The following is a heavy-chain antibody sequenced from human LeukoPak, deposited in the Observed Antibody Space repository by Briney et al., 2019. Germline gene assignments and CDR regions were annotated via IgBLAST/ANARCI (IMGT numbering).Heavy chain of an antibody. J-gene: IGHJ4*02. Sequence: GRSLRLSCAAAGFTFSTYSMHWVRQAPGKGLVWLSRVDNDGGGTSYADSVKGRFTISRDNGKNILFLQMDSLRAEDTAVYFCARSQRGYSYGEHWGQGTPVTVSS. D-gene: IGHD5-18*01. CDR1: GFTFSTYS. V-gene: IGHV3-74*01. CDR3: ARSQRGYSYGEH. CDR2: VDNDGGGT.